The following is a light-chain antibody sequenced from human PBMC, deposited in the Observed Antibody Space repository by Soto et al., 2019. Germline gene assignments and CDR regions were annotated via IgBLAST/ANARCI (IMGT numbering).Light chain of an antibody. CDR3: QPYNSYSRT. Sequence: DIQMTQSPSTLSASVGDRVTITCRASQSISSWLAWYQHKPGKAPKLLIYKASSFEGGDPSRFSGSGSGTEFTLNISSLQPDDFASYYCQPYNSYSRTFGQGTKVESK. V-gene: IGKV1-5*03. CDR2: KAS. J-gene: IGKJ1*01. CDR1: QSISSW.